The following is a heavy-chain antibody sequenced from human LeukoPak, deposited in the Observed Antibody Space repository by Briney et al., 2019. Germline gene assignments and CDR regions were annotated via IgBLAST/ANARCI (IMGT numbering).Heavy chain of an antibody. CDR3: ARDSGGSQYHAFDY. CDR2: ISSSGSTI. D-gene: IGHD2-15*01. V-gene: IGHV3-48*03. Sequence: GGSLRLSCAASGFTFSSYEMNWVRQAPRKGLEWVSYISSSGSTIYYADSVKGRFTISRDNAKNSLYLQMNSLRAEDTAVYYCARDSGGSQYHAFDYWGQGTLVTVSS. CDR1: GFTFSSYE. J-gene: IGHJ4*02.